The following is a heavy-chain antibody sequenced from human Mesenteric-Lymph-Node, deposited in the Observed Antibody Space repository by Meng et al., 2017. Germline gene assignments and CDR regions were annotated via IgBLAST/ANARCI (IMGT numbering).Heavy chain of an antibody. CDR1: GFTFSSYG. CDR3: TRDPRPLDY. D-gene: IGHD6-25*01. V-gene: IGHV3-33*01. J-gene: IGHJ4*02. Sequence: GGSLRPSCAASGFTFSSYGMHWVRQAPGKGLEWVAVIWYDGSNKYYADSVKGRFTIPRDNANNSLYLQMNSLRDDDTAVYYCTRDPRPLDYWGQGTLVTGYS. CDR2: IWYDGSNK.